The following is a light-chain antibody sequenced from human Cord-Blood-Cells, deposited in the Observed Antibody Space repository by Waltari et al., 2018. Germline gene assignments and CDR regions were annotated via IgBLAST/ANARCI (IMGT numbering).Light chain of an antibody. CDR3: GTWDSSLSAVV. V-gene: IGLV1-51*02. CDR2: EKN. CDR1: SSNIGNNY. J-gene: IGLJ2*01. Sequence: QSVLTQPPSVSAAPGQKVTISCSGSSSNIGNNYVSWYQQPPGTAPKLRSYEKNKRPSGIPDRFSGSKSGTSATRGITGLQTGDEADYYCGTWDSSLSAVVFGGGTKLTVL.